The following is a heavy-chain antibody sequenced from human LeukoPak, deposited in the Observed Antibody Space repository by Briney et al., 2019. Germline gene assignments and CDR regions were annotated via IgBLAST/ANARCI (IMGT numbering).Heavy chain of an antibody. Sequence: AASVKVSCKASGYTFSSYEINWVRQAPGQGLEWMGGISTHKGNTNYAQKFQGRVTMTRNTAISTVYMELSSLKSEDTAIYYCAKVGLGNTAIHIWGQGTMVTVSS. CDR3: AKVGLGNTAIHI. J-gene: IGHJ3*02. CDR2: ISTHKGNT. CDR1: GYTFSSYE. V-gene: IGHV1-8*02. D-gene: IGHD5-18*01.